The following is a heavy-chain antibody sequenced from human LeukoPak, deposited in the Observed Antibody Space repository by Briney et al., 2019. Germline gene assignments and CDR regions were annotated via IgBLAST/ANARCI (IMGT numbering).Heavy chain of an antibody. CDR2: IIPIFGTA. J-gene: IGHJ4*02. CDR3: ARSELTYCGGDCYSSPFDY. CDR1: GGTFSSYA. V-gene: IGHV1-69*05. D-gene: IGHD2-21*02. Sequence: SVKVSCKDSGGTFSSYAISWVRQAPGQGLEWMGRIIPIFGTANYAQKFQGRVTITTDESTSTAYMELSSLRSEDTAVYYCARSELTYCGGDCYSSPFDYWGQGTLVTVSS.